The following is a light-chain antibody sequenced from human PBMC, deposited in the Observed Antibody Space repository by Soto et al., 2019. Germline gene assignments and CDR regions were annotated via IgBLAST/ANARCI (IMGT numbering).Light chain of an antibody. Sequence: DIQMTQSPSTLSASVGDRVTITCRASQSISSWLAWYQQKPGKAPKLLIYKASSLESGVPSRFSGSGSGTAGTITISSLQPDDVETYYGQQYNRYSRTFGQGTKVDIK. V-gene: IGKV1-5*03. CDR1: QSISSW. CDR3: QQYNRYSRT. CDR2: KAS. J-gene: IGKJ1*01.